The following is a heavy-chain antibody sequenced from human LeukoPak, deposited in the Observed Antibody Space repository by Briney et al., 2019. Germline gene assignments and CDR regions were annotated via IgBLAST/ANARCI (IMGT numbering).Heavy chain of an antibody. V-gene: IGHV5-51*01. D-gene: IGHD3-10*02. CDR3: ARHPPYVSSSAFFDP. Sequence: GESLKISCKTSGFSFTSCWIAWVRQMPGKGLEWIGMIYPGDSDTTYSPSSQGQVIISADTSISTAYLQLTRLQASDTAIYYCARHPPYVSSSAFFDPWGQGTLVTVAS. CDR1: GFSFTSCW. CDR2: IYPGDSDT. J-gene: IGHJ5*02.